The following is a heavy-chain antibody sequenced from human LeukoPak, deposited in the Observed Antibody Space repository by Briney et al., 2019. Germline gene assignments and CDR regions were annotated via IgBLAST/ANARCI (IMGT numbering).Heavy chain of an antibody. D-gene: IGHD6-19*01. V-gene: IGHV4-61*01. Sequence: SDTLSLTSTVSVGSVSSVSYYWSWIRQPPGKGLEWIGYIYYSGSTNYNPSLKSRVTISVDTSKNQFSLKLSSVTAADTAVYYCARLPKSYSSGWYSQDNYFDYWGQGTLVTVSS. J-gene: IGHJ4*02. CDR1: VGSVSSVSYY. CDR2: IYYSGST. CDR3: ARLPKSYSSGWYSQDNYFDY.